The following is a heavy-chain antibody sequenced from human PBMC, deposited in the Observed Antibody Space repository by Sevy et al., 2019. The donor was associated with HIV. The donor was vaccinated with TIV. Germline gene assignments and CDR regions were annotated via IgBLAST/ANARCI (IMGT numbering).Heavy chain of an antibody. CDR2: KWYDGSNK. CDR1: GFTFSSYG. D-gene: IGHD7-27*01. V-gene: IGHV3-33*01. J-gene: IGHJ3*02. Sequence: GGSLRLSCAASGFTFSSYGMHWVRQAPGKGLEWVEVKWYDGSNKYYADSVKGRFTISRDNSKNTLYLQMNSLSAEDTAVYYCARATGNWGDDAFDIWGQGTMVTVSS. CDR3: ARATGNWGDDAFDI.